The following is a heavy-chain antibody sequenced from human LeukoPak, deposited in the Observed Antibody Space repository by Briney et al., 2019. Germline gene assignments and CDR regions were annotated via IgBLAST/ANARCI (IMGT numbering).Heavy chain of an antibody. Sequence: PGGSLRLSCAASGFTFSSYAMSWVRQAPEEGLEWVSAISGSGGSTYYADSVKGRFTISRDNSKNTLYLQMNSLRAENTAVYDCTTSPGMWVSGSESSDYWGQGTLVTVSS. CDR1: GFTFSSYA. V-gene: IGHV3-23*01. CDR2: ISGSGGST. J-gene: IGHJ4*02. D-gene: IGHD1-26*01. CDR3: TTSPGMWVSGSESSDY.